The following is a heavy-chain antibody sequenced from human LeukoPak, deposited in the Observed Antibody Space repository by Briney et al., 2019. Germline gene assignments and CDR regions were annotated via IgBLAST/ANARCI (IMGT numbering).Heavy chain of an antibody. D-gene: IGHD3-22*01. CDR2: ISYDGSNK. V-gene: IGHV3-30*18. J-gene: IGHJ4*02. CDR1: GFTFSSYG. CDR3: AKDLYYYDSSGYFFDR. Sequence: PGGSLRLSCAASGFTFSSYGMHWVRQAPGKGQEWVAVISYDGSNKYYADSVKGRFTISRDNSKNTLYLQMNSLRAEDTAVYYCAKDLYYYDSSGYFFDRWGQGTLVTVSS.